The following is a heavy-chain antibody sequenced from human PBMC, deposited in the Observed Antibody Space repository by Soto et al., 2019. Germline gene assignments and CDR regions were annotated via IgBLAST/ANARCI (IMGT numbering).Heavy chain of an antibody. Sequence: EVQLVESGGGLVQPGGSLRLSCAASGFTVSSNYMSWVRQAPGKGLEWVSVIYSGGSTYYADSVKGRFTISRDNSKNTLYLQMNSLRAEDTAVYYCAKHDYGDYLLNWGQGTLVTVSS. CDR1: GFTVSSNY. CDR2: IYSGGST. CDR3: AKHDYGDYLLN. J-gene: IGHJ4*02. D-gene: IGHD4-17*01. V-gene: IGHV3-66*04.